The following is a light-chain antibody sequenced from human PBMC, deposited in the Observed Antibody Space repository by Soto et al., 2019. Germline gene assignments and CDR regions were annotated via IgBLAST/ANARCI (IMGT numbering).Light chain of an antibody. Sequence: DIVLTQSPGTLSLSPGDRATLSCSASQSVSSNFLAWYQQKPGQAPRLLMYGASTRATGIPDRFSGSGSGTDFTLTISSLEPDDFAPYFCQNCGSTPLTFGRGTKIEIK. CDR1: QSVSSNF. CDR3: QNCGSTPLT. J-gene: IGKJ4*01. CDR2: GAS. V-gene: IGKV3-20*01.